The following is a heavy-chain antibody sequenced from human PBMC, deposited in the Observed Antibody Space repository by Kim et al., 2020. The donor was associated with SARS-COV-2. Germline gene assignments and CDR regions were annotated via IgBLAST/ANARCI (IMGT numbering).Heavy chain of an antibody. CDR3: ARGNYYDSSGYPCYIDY. CDR2: INSDGSST. D-gene: IGHD3-22*01. J-gene: IGHJ4*02. V-gene: IGHV3-74*01. Sequence: GGSLRLSCAASGFTFSSYWMHWVRQAPGKGLVWVSRINSDGSSTSYADSVKGRFTISRDNAKNTLYLQMNRLRAEDTAVYYCARGNYYDSSGYPCYIDYWGQGTLVTVSS. CDR1: GFTFSSYW.